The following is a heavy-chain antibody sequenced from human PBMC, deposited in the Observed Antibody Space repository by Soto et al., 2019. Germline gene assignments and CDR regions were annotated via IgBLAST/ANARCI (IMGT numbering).Heavy chain of an antibody. D-gene: IGHD3-10*01. V-gene: IGHV4-34*01. Sequence: QVQLQQWGAGLLKPSETLSLTCAVYGGSFSGYYWSWIRQPPGKGLEWIGEINHSGSTNYNPSLKSRVTISVDTSKNQFSLKLSSVTAAGTAVYYCARGGSDLGGSNFDYWGQGTLVTVSS. CDR2: INHSGST. CDR3: ARGGSDLGGSNFDY. CDR1: GGSFSGYY. J-gene: IGHJ4*02.